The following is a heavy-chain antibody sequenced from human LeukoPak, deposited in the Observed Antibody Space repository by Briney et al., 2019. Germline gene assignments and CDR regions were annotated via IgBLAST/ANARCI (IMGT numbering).Heavy chain of an antibody. CDR1: ARSISSSSYY. J-gene: IGHJ4*02. CDR2: ILHNGST. CDR3: ERQPSITIFGIIIPKYFEY. V-gene: IGHV4-39*01. Sequence: PSETLSLTCTVSARSISSSSYYWGWIRQPPGKGLEGFWSILHNGSTYSSPCLRSRLTISVDTSKNRFSMQLSSVTAADTAVYFCERQPSITIFGIIIPKYFEYWGQGTLVTVSS. D-gene: IGHD3-3*01.